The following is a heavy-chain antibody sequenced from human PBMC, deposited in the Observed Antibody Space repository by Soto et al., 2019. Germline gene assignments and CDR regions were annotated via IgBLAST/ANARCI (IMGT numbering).Heavy chain of an antibody. CDR3: ARLVTMTSRGLFYWYIDL. CDR1: GGSITGYY. D-gene: IGHD2-2*01. V-gene: IGHV4-59*08. Sequence: QVQLQESGPGLVMPSETLSLTCSISGGSITGYYWSWIRQPPGGGLEWIGYVYYTGHTDYNPSLKSRVTISMDTSKDQFSLALSSVTAADTAVFYCARLVTMTSRGLFYWYIDLWGRGTLVTVSS. CDR2: VYYTGHT. J-gene: IGHJ2*01.